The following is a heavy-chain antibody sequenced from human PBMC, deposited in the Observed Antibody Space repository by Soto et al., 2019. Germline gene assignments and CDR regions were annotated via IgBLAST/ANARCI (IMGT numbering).Heavy chain of an antibody. CDR3: ATDLDSSGYYDGSCDY. Sequence: GGSLRLSCAASGFTFSSYAMSWVRQAPGKGLEWASAISGSGGSTYYADSVKGGFTISRENSKNTLYLQMNSRRAEDAAVYYYATDLDSSGYYDGSCDYWGQGTLVTVSS. CDR2: ISGSGGST. V-gene: IGHV3-23*01. D-gene: IGHD3-22*01. J-gene: IGHJ4*02. CDR1: GFTFSSYA.